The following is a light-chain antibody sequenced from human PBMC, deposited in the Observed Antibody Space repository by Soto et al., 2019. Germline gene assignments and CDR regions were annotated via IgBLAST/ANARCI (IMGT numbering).Light chain of an antibody. J-gene: IGLJ3*02. Sequence: QSVLTQPPSVSAAPGQKVTISCSGSSSNIGNKYVSWYQQLPGTAPKLLIYENDKRPSGIPDRFSGSKSGTSATLGITGLQTGDEADYYCGAWDSSLSAGVFGGGTKFTVL. CDR3: GAWDSSLSAGV. CDR1: SSNIGNKY. V-gene: IGLV1-51*02. CDR2: END.